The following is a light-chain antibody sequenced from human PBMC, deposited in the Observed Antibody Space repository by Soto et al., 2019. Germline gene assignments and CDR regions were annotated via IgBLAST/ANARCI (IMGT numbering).Light chain of an antibody. V-gene: IGLV2-14*01. CDR3: SSYTRSSTRV. CDR2: EVS. J-gene: IGLJ1*01. CDR1: SSDVGGYNY. Sequence: QSVLTQPASVSGSPGQSITISCTGTSSDVGGYNYVSWYQQHPGKAPKLMIYEVSNRPSGVSNRFSGSKSGNTASLTISGLQAEDEADYYCSSYTRSSTRVFGNGTKLTV.